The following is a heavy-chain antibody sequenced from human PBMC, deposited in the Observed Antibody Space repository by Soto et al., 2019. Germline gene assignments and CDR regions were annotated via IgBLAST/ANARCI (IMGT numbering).Heavy chain of an antibody. D-gene: IGHD2-2*01. V-gene: IGHV1-3*05. CDR1: GYTFTSYA. J-gene: IGHJ6*02. CDR2: INDGNGNT. CDR3: ARDGGYCISTSCSRGDYYGMDV. Sequence: QVQLVQSGAEEKKPGASVKVSCKASGYTFTSYAMHWVRQAPGQRLEWMGWINDGNGNTKYSQKFQGRVTITRDTSASTAYMELSSLRSEDTAVYYCARDGGYCISTSCSRGDYYGMDVWGQGTTVTVSS.